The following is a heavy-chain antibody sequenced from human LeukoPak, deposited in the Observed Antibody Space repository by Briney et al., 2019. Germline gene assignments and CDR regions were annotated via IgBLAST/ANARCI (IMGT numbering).Heavy chain of an antibody. D-gene: IGHD2-2*02. CDR3: ARGQSSYCSSTSCYTWFDP. V-gene: IGHV1-8*02. J-gene: IGHJ5*02. CDR1: GYTFTSYD. CDR2: MNPNSGNT. Sequence: GASVKVSCKASGYTFTSYDINWVRQATGQGLEWTGWMNPNSGNTGYAQKFQGRVTMTRDTSISTAYMELSRLRSDDTAVYYCARGQSSYCSSTSCYTWFDPWGQGTLVTVSS.